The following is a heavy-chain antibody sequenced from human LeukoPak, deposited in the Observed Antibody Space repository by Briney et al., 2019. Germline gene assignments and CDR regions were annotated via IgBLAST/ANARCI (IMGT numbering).Heavy chain of an antibody. D-gene: IGHD4-17*01. CDR3: ARGRHTVTTSSIDY. Sequence: PGGSLRLSCAASGFTFSSYSMNWVRQAPGKGLEWVSSISTSSYYTYYADSMKGRFTISRDNAKNSLSLQVNSLRAEDTAVYYCARGRHTVTTSSIDYWGQGTLVTVSS. J-gene: IGHJ4*02. V-gene: IGHV3-21*01. CDR1: GFTFSSYS. CDR2: ISTSSYYT.